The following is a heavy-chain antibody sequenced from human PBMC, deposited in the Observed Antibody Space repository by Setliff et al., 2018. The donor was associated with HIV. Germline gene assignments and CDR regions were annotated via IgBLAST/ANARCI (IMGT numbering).Heavy chain of an antibody. CDR3: ARAPYVSGSFGWFDP. CDR2: IHYTGTT. J-gene: IGHJ5*02. V-gene: IGHV4-31*01. Sequence: PSETLSLTCTVSGGSISSSSYYWNWFRQYPGKGLEWIGYIHYTGTTNQNPSLRSLITISLGTSKNQFSLKLTSVTAADTAVYYCARAPYVSGSFGWFDPWGQGTLVTVSS. D-gene: IGHD3-10*01. CDR1: GGSISSSSYY.